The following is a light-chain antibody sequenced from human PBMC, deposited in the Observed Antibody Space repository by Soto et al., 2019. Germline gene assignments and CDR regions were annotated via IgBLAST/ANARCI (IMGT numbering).Light chain of an antibody. CDR1: QTTSGKY. CDR3: QHYGSSPPVT. V-gene: IGKV3-20*01. J-gene: IGKJ5*01. Sequence: EIVLTQSPGTLSLSTGESATLACRTSQTTSGKYLAWYQQRPGLAPRLLVYGASRRATGIPDRFRGSVSGTEFTLPISGLEAEDFAVYLCQHYGSSPPVTFGQGKRL. CDR2: GAS.